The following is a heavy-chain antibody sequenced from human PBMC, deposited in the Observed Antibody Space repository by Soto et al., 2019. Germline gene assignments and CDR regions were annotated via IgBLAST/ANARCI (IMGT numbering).Heavy chain of an antibody. V-gene: IGHV1-69*01. Sequence: QVQLVQSGAEVRKPGSSVKVSCKASGGTFSRHGISWVRQAPGQGLEWMGGIIPIFGTANHAQKFQGRVTIIADESTSTAYMELRSLTSEDTAVYYCARGWGYDNNDYYYAYWGQGTLVIVSS. D-gene: IGHD3-22*01. J-gene: IGHJ4*02. CDR2: IIPIFGTA. CDR1: GGTFSRHG. CDR3: ARGWGYDNNDYYYAY.